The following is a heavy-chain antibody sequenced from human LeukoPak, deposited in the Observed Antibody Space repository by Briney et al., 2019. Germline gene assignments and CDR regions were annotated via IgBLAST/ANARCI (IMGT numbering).Heavy chain of an antibody. Sequence: GGSLRLSCAASGFTFSSYAMSWVRQAPGKGLEWVSAISGSGSSTYYADSVKGRFTISRDNAKNSLYLQMNSLRAEDTALYHCARVKVGATYALDIWGQGTMVTVSS. CDR3: ARVKVGATYALDI. V-gene: IGHV3-23*01. D-gene: IGHD1-26*01. CDR1: GFTFSSYA. CDR2: ISGSGSST. J-gene: IGHJ3*02.